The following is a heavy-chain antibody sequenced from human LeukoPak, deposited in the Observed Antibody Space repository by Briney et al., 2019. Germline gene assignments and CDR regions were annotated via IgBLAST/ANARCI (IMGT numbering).Heavy chain of an antibody. J-gene: IGHJ4*02. Sequence: SETLSLTCTVSGGSISSGDYYWSWIRQPPGKGLEWIGYIYHSGSTNYNPSLKSRVTISVDKSKNQFSLKLSSVTAADTAVYYCARLTHERVMVRYYFDYWGQGTLVTVSS. CDR3: ARLTHERVMVRYYFDY. CDR2: IYHSGST. D-gene: IGHD4/OR15-4a*01. CDR1: GGSISSGDYY. V-gene: IGHV4-30-4*01.